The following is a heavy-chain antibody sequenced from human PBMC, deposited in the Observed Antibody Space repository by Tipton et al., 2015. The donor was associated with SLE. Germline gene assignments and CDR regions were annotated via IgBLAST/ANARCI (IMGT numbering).Heavy chain of an antibody. CDR3: ARESGESSSGWFYFDY. J-gene: IGHJ4*02. CDR2: INSDGSTT. Sequence: SLRLSCAASGFTFSSHWMHWVRQAPGKGLVWVSRINSDGSTTSYADSVKGRFTISRDNAQNTLYLQMNSLRAEDTAVYSCARESGESSSGWFYFDYWGQGTLVTVSS. D-gene: IGHD6-19*01. CDR1: GFTFSSHW. V-gene: IGHV3-74*01.